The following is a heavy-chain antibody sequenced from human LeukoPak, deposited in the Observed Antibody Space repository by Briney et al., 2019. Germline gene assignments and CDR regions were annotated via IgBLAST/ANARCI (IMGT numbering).Heavy chain of an antibody. CDR1: GFTFTNYA. Sequence: GGSLRLSCAASGFTFTNYAMHWVRQAPGKGLEWVAVISVDGSNKFYAGSVRGRCTISRDNSKNTMSLQMDSLRGEDTAVYYCAQGRGQPWLTVWGQGTLVTVSS. CDR3: AQGRGQPWLTV. V-gene: IGHV3-30-3*02. J-gene: IGHJ4*02. D-gene: IGHD3-10*01. CDR2: ISVDGSNK.